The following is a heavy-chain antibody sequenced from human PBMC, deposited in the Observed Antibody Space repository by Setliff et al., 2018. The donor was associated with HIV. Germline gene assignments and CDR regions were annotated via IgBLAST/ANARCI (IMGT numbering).Heavy chain of an antibody. CDR1: GGSISSYY. Sequence: PSETLSLTCTVSGGSISSYYWSWIRQPPGKGLEWIGYIYYSGSTNYNPSLKSRVTISVDTSKNRFSLTLRSVTAADTAVYYCARTRSGTYYGEMNWFDPWGQGILVTVSS. CDR2: IYYSGST. V-gene: IGHV4-59*08. D-gene: IGHD3-10*01. CDR3: ARTRSGTYYGEMNWFDP. J-gene: IGHJ5*02.